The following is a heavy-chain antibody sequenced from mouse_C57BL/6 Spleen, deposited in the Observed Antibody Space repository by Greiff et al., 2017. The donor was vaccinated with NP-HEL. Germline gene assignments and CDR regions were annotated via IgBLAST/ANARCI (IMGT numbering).Heavy chain of an antibody. CDR1: GYTFTDYY. J-gene: IGHJ1*03. CDR3: ARSHYYGSSYWYFDV. Sequence: VKLMESGAELVRPGASVKLSCKASGYTFTDYYINWVKQRPGQGLEWIARIYPGSGNTYYNEKFKGKATLTAEKSSSTAYMQLSSLTSEDSAVYFCARSHYYGSSYWYFDVWGTGTTVTVSS. D-gene: IGHD1-1*01. CDR2: IYPGSGNT. V-gene: IGHV1-76*01.